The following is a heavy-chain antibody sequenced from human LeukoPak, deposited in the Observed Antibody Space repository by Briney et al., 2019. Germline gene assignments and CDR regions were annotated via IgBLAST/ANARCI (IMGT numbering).Heavy chain of an antibody. CDR1: GFTFSSYG. V-gene: IGHV3-30*02. CDR3: AKGLRKLIVGSTEYYFDY. D-gene: IGHD1-26*01. J-gene: IGHJ4*02. CDR2: IRNDGGNK. Sequence: PGGSLRLSCGAPGFTFSSYGMHWVRQAPGKGLEWVAFIRNDGGNKYYADSAKGRFTISRDNSKNTLYLQMNSLRAEDTAVYYCAKGLRKLIVGSTEYYFDYWGQGTLVTVSS.